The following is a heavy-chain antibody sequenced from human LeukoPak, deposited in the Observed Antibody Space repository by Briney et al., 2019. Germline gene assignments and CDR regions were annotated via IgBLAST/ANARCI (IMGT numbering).Heavy chain of an antibody. D-gene: IGHD3-3*01. CDR1: GGSISSGDYY. CDR3: ARRKVGVVILIP. CDR2: IYYSGST. Sequence: SETLSLTCTVSGGSISSGDYYWSWIRQPPGKGLEWIGYIYYSGSTYYNPSLKSRVTISVDTSKNQFSLKLSSVTAADTAVYYCARRKVGVVILIPWGQGTLVTVSS. J-gene: IGHJ5*02. V-gene: IGHV4-30-4*01.